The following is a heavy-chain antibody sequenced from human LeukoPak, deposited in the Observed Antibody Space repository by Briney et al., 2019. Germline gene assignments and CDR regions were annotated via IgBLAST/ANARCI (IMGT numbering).Heavy chain of an antibody. CDR2: ISSSSSTI. V-gene: IGHV3-48*04. J-gene: IGHJ4*02. CDR3: ARSSGYDSY. CDR1: GFTFSSYS. Sequence: GGSLRLSCAASGFTFSSYSMNWVRQAPGKGLEWVSYISSSSSTIYYADSVKGRFTISRDNAKNSLYLQMNSLRAEDTAVYYCARSSGYDSYWGQGTLVTVSS. D-gene: IGHD5-12*01.